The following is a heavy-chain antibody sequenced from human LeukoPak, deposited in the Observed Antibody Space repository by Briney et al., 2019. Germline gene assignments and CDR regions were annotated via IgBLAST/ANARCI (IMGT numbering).Heavy chain of an antibody. CDR2: INPNSGGT. CDR3: ARPCSSTSCYRY. V-gene: IGHV1-2*02. D-gene: IGHD2-2*01. J-gene: IGHJ4*02. CDR1: GYTFTGYY. Sequence: GASVKVSCKASGYTFTGYYMHWVRQAPGQGLEGMGWINPNSGGTNYAQKFQGRVTMTRDTSISTAYMELSRLRSDDTAVYFCARPCSSTSCYRYWGQGTLVTVSS.